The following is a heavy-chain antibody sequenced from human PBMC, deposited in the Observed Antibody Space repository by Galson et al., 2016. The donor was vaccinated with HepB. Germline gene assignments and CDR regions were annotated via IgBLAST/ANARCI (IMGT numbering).Heavy chain of an antibody. CDR2: ISYSGDT. J-gene: IGHJ4*02. CDR3: TGQTRQPDY. V-gene: IGHV4-59*08. D-gene: IGHD2-2*01. Sequence: ETLSLTCTVSGGSITSYYWSWIRQPPGQGLESIGYISYSGDTNYNPSLRSRVTMSLDKSKNHLSLILTSVTAADTAIYYCTGQTRQPDYWGQGTLITVSS. CDR1: GGSITSYY.